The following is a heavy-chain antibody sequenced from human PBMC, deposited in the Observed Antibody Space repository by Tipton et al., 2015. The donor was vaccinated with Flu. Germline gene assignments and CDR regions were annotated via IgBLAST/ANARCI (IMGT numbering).Heavy chain of an antibody. CDR3: AREFLFFGELSTSYYFDS. CDR2: IYTTGST. V-gene: IGHV4-61*02. J-gene: IGHJ4*02. Sequence: TLSLTCTVSGGSVSSGRYYWTWIRQPAGRGLEWIGRIYTTGSTNYNPSLESRVTISVDPSKRQVSLSLTSVTAADTAVYYCAREFLFFGELSTSYYFDSWGQGTLVSVSS. D-gene: IGHD3-16*01. CDR1: GGSVSSGRYY.